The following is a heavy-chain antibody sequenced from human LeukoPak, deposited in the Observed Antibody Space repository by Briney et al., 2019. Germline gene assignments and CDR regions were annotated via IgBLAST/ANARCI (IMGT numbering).Heavy chain of an antibody. CDR3: ARGPTYYYGSGTYPD. CDR2: MNPNSGNT. V-gene: IGHV1-8*02. J-gene: IGHJ4*02. CDR1: GYTFTSYG. D-gene: IGHD3-10*01. Sequence: WASVKVSCKASGYTFTSYGISWVRQATGQGLEWMGWMNPNSGNTGYAQKFQGRVTMTRNTSISTAYMELSSLRSEDTAVYYCARGPTYYYGSGTYPDWGQGTLVTVSS.